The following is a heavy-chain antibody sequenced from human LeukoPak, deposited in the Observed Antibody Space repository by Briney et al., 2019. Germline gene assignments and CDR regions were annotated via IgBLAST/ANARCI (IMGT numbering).Heavy chain of an antibody. D-gene: IGHD2-2*01. J-gene: IGHJ6*02. V-gene: IGHV4-34*01. CDR2: INHSGST. CDR1: GGSFSGYY. CDR3: ARGLIESRPAVNYYYYYGMDV. Sequence: KPSETLSLTCAVYGGSFSGYYWSWIRQPPGKGLEWIGEINHSGSTNYNPSLKSRVTISVDTSKNQFSLKLSSVTAADTAVYYCARGLIESRPAVNYYYYYGMDVWGQGTTVTVSS.